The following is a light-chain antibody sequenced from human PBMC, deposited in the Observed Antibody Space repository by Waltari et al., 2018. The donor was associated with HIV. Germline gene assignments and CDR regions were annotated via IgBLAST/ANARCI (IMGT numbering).Light chain of an antibody. CDR2: DGN. V-gene: IGLV3-21*02. J-gene: IGLJ3*02. CDR3: QVWDTTTDQWV. CDR1: NIGSKS. Sequence: SYVLTQPPSVSVDPGETARITCGGTNIGSKSAQWDQQKPGPAPALVLYDGNDRPSGIPERFSGSSSGNTATLTISRVEAGDEADYYCQVWDTTTDQWVFGGGTELAVL.